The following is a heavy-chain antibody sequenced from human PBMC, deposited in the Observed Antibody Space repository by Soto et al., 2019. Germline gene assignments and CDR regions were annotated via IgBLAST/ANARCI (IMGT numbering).Heavy chain of an antibody. Sequence: ASVKVSCKASGYTFTGYYMHWVRQAPGQGLEWMGWINPNSGGTNYAQKFQGWVTMTRDTSISTAYMELSRLRSDDTAVYYCARSSSSSIQWFDPWGQGTLVTVSS. CDR3: ARSSSSSIQWFDP. D-gene: IGHD6-6*01. CDR1: GYTFTGYY. J-gene: IGHJ5*02. CDR2: INPNSGGT. V-gene: IGHV1-2*04.